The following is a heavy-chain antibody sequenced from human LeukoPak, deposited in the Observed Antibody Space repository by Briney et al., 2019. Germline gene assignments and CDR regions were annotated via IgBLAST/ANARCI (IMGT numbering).Heavy chain of an antibody. Sequence: ASVKVSCKASGYTFTSYGISWLRQAPGQGLEWMGWISAYNGNTNYAQKLQGRVTMTTDTSTSTAYMELRSLRSDDTAVYYCARDPDYDYVWGSYRPYFDYWGQGTLVTVSS. J-gene: IGHJ4*02. D-gene: IGHD3-16*02. CDR3: ARDPDYDYVWGSYRPYFDY. CDR1: GYTFTSYG. V-gene: IGHV1-18*01. CDR2: ISAYNGNT.